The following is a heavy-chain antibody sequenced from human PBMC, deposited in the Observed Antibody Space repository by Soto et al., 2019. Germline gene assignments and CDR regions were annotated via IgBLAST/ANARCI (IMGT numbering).Heavy chain of an antibody. CDR2: IYHTGNT. D-gene: IGHD1-26*01. Sequence: QVQVQQSGPRLVKPSGTLSLTCYVSGGSISSTNWWTWVRQPPGKGLEWIGEIYHTGNTNYTPSVRSRVTISVDKSNNEFSLNLRAVTAADTAVYDCANLHPRIVVRLLPIPTWGKGILVTVSS. CDR1: GGSISSTNW. V-gene: IGHV4-4*02. CDR3: ANLHPRIVVRLLPIPT. J-gene: IGHJ4*02.